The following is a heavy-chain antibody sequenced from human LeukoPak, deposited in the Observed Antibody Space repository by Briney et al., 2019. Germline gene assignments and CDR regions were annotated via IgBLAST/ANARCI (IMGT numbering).Heavy chain of an antibody. J-gene: IGHJ4*02. CDR2: IYHSGST. D-gene: IGHD1-7*01. Sequence: SETLSLTCTVSGGSISSGGYYWSWIRQPPGKGLEWIGYIYHSGSTYYNPSLKSRVTISVDRSKNQFSLKLSSVTAADTAVYYCARDTSQTGTTRGYWGQGTQVTVSS. V-gene: IGHV4-30-2*01. CDR1: GGSISSGGYY. CDR3: ARDTSQTGTTRGY.